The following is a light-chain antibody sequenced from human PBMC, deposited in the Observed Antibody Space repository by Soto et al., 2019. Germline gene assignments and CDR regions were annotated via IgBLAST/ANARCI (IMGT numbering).Light chain of an antibody. CDR1: SSDVGGQNY. Sequence: QSALIQPPSASGSPGQSVAISCTGTSSDVGGQNYVSWYQQHPGKAPKLIIYAVTERPSGVPDRFSGSKSGNTASLTVSGLQTEDEADYYCSSHAGNNNYVFGTGTKVTVL. CDR3: SSHAGNNNYV. CDR2: AVT. V-gene: IGLV2-8*01. J-gene: IGLJ1*01.